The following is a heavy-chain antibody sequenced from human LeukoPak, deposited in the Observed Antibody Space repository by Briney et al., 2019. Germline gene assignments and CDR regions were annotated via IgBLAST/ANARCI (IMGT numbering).Heavy chain of an antibody. CDR1: GFTFSHYS. V-gene: IGHV4-59*01. CDR3: ARDADGYNAY. J-gene: IGHJ4*02. CDR2: IYYSGST. Sequence: GSLRLSCVASGFTFSHYSMNWVRQAPGKGLEWIGYIYYSGSTNYNPSLKSRVTISVDTSKNQFSLKLSSVTAADTAVYYCARDADGYNAYWGQGTLVTVSS. D-gene: IGHD5-24*01.